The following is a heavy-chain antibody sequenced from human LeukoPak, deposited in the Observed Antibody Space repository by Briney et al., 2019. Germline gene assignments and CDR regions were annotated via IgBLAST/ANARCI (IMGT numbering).Heavy chain of an antibody. D-gene: IGHD5-18*01. Sequence: SETLSLTCTVSGGSISSYYWSWIRQPAGKGLEWIGRIYTSGSTNYNPSLKSRVTMSVDTSKNQFSLKLSSVTAADTAVYYRARDGLVTDYFDYWGQGTLVTVSS. CDR2: IYTSGST. CDR1: GGSISSYY. V-gene: IGHV4-4*07. CDR3: ARDGLVTDYFDY. J-gene: IGHJ4*02.